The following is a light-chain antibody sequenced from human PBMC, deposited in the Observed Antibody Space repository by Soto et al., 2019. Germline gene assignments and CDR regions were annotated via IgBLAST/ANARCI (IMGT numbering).Light chain of an antibody. J-gene: IGLJ1*01. CDR1: STDVGGYNY. V-gene: IGLV2-14*01. CDR2: EVS. Sequence: QSALTQPASVSGSPGQSITISCTGSSTDVGGYNYVSWYQQHPGKAPKVMIYEVSNRPSGVSNRFSGSKSGNTASLTISGLQAVDEADYYCSSYTSSSTYVFGTGTRSPS. CDR3: SSYTSSSTYV.